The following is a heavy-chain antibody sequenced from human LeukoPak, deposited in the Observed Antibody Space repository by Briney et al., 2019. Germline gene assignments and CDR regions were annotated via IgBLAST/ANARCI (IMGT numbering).Heavy chain of an antibody. J-gene: IGHJ4*02. CDR1: GGTFSSYA. CDR3: ARDSYDFWSGYYRRALDG. Sequence: GASVKVSCKASGGTFSSYAISWVRQAPGQGLEWRGGIIPIFGTANYAQKFQGRVTITADESTSTAYMELSSLRSEDTAVYNCARDSYDFWSGYYRRALDGWGQGTLVTVSS. D-gene: IGHD3-3*01. CDR2: IIPIFGTA. V-gene: IGHV1-69*13.